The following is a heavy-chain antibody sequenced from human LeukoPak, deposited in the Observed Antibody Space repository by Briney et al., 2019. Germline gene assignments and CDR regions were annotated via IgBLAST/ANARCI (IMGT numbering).Heavy chain of an antibody. J-gene: IGHJ4*02. CDR3: AGHARGSYLVH. V-gene: IGHV3-23*01. CDR2: ISGSGGST. Sequence: GGSLRLSCAASGFTFSSYAMSWVRQAPGKGLEWVSAISGSGGSTYYADSVKGRFTISRDNSKNTLYLQMNSLRAEDTAIYYCAGHARGSYLVHWGQGILVTVST. CDR1: GFTFSSYA. D-gene: IGHD6-6*01.